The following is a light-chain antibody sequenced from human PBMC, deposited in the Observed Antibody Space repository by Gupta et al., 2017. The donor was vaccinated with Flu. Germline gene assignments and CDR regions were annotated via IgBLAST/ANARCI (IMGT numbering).Light chain of an antibody. Sequence: QSALTQPASVSGSPGQSIAISCTGTNSDIGAHNYVSWYQQHPGKAPKLMIYEVSNRPSGVSSRFSGSKSGNTASLAISGLPAEDEADYYCGSNGALGVFGGGTKVTVL. CDR2: EVS. CDR3: GSNGALGV. CDR1: NSDIGAHNY. V-gene: IGLV2-14*01. J-gene: IGLJ2*01.